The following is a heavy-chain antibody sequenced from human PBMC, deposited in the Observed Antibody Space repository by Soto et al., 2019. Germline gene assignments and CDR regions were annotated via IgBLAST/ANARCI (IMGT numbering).Heavy chain of an antibody. Sequence: EVQLVQSGTEVKKPGESLKISCQTSGFGFTTYWIAWVRQMPGKGLEWVGLIYPGDSDTRYSPSFQGQVTISADKSISTAYLQLNSLKASDTAMYYCARRGPGKVVSPYHFEYWGQGTLVTVSS. CDR1: GFGFTTYW. CDR3: ARRGPGKVVSPYHFEY. J-gene: IGHJ4*02. V-gene: IGHV5-51*01. D-gene: IGHD2-15*01. CDR2: IYPGDSDT.